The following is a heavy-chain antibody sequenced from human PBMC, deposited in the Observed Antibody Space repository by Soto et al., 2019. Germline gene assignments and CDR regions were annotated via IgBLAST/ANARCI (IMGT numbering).Heavy chain of an antibody. Sequence: GASLKISCKGSGYSFASYWIGWVRQIPGKGLEWMGIIYPGDSDTRYSPSFQGQVTISADKSISTAYLQWSSLKASDTAMYYCARRLGYSYGNYYFDYWGQGTLVTVSS. CDR3: ARRLGYSYGNYYFDY. CDR1: GYSFASYW. V-gene: IGHV5-51*01. J-gene: IGHJ4*02. CDR2: IYPGDSDT. D-gene: IGHD5-18*01.